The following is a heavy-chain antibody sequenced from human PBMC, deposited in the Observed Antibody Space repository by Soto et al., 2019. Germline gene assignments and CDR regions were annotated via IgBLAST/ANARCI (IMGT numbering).Heavy chain of an antibody. D-gene: IGHD6-25*01. Sequence: QVQLVQSGAEVKKPGASVKVSCKASGYTFTSYDINWVRQATGQGLEWMGWMNPNSGNTGYAQKFQGRVTMTRNTSISTAYMELSSLRSEDTAVYYCARQGAALRDYYYGMDVWGQGTTVTVSS. CDR3: ARQGAALRDYYYGMDV. V-gene: IGHV1-8*01. CDR1: GYTFTSYD. CDR2: MNPNSGNT. J-gene: IGHJ6*02.